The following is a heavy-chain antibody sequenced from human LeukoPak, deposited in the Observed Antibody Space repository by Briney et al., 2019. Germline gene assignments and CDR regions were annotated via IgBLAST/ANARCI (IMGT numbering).Heavy chain of an antibody. CDR3: PRSRWEPLGTGAFDL. J-gene: IGHJ3*01. V-gene: IGHV3-7*01. CDR1: GFTFSSSW. D-gene: IGHD1-26*01. Sequence: GGSLRLSCAASGFTFSSSWMSWVRQAPGKSLEWVASVKQDGSDKYCVDSVKGRFTISRDNARNFLYLQMNILRAEDTVYYYCPRSRWEPLGTGAFDLWGQGAMVTVSS. CDR2: VKQDGSDK.